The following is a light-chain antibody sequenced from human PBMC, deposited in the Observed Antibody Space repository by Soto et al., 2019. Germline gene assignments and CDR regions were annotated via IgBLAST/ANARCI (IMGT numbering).Light chain of an antibody. CDR2: DAS. Sequence: AIHLTQSPSSLSASLGDRVSITFRASQGISSALAWYQQKPGKAPKLLIHDASTLESGVPSRFSGSGSGTDFTLTISSLQPEDFATYYCQQFNIYPLTFGGGTKVDI. J-gene: IGKJ4*01. CDR3: QQFNIYPLT. V-gene: IGKV1-13*02. CDR1: QGISSA.